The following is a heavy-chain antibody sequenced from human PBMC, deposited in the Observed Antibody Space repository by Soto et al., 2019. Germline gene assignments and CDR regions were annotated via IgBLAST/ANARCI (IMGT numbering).Heavy chain of an antibody. Sequence: GGSLRLSCAASGFTFSSYSMNWVRQAPGKGLEWVSSISSSSSYIYYADSVKGRFTISRDNAKNSLYLQMNSLRAEGTAVYYCARVKSGPGAFDIWGQGTMVNVS. D-gene: IGHD3-10*01. V-gene: IGHV3-21*01. CDR3: ARVKSGPGAFDI. CDR1: GFTFSSYS. J-gene: IGHJ3*02. CDR2: ISSSSSYI.